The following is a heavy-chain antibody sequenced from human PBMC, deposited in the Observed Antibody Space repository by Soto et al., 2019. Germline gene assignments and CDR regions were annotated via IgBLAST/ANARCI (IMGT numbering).Heavy chain of an antibody. CDR1: GGSISSSSYY. V-gene: IGHV4-39*01. Sequence: QLQLQESGPGLVKPSETLSLTCTVSGGSISSSSYYWGWIRQPPGKGLEWIGSIYYSGSTYYNPSLKGRVTISVDTSKSQFSLKLSSVTAADTAVYYCARLVFGVVVVAATGWFDPWGQGTLVTVSS. CDR2: IYYSGST. D-gene: IGHD2-15*01. J-gene: IGHJ5*02. CDR3: ARLVFGVVVVAATGWFDP.